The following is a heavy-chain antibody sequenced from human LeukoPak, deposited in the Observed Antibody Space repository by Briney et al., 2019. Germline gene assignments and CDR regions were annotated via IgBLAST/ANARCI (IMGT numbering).Heavy chain of an antibody. V-gene: IGHV3-23*01. CDR1: GFPFSSYA. CDR3: AKEGNDFRNLDY. Sequence: GGSLRLSCAASGFPFSSYAMTWVRQAPGKGLEWVSTISGGGGSTYYADSMKGRFTISRDNSKSTLNLQMNSLRAEDTAVYYCAKEGNDFRNLDYWGQGTLVTVSS. CDR2: ISGGGGST. J-gene: IGHJ4*02. D-gene: IGHD3-3*01.